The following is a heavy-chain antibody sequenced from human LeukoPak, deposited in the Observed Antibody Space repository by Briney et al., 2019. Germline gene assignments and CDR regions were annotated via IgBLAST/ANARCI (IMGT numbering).Heavy chain of an antibody. CDR2: IKQDGSEK. J-gene: IGHJ3*02. Sequence: PGRSLRLSCAASGFTFSSYWMSWVRQTPGKGLEWVADIKQDGSEKYYVDSVKGRFTISRDNAKNSLYLQMNSLRAEDTAVYYCARVKKTTVTYDAFDIWGQGTMVTVSS. D-gene: IGHD4-17*01. CDR1: GFTFSSYW. CDR3: ARVKKTTVTYDAFDI. V-gene: IGHV3-7*04.